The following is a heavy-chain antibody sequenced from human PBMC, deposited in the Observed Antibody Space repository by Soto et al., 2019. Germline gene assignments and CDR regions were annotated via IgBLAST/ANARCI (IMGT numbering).Heavy chain of an antibody. V-gene: IGHV3-23*01. CDR3: AKELGYCSSTSCPGGNWFDP. D-gene: IGHD2-2*01. J-gene: IGHJ5*02. CDR1: GFTFSSYA. Sequence: GGSLRLSCAASGFTFSSYAMSWVRQAPGKGLEWVSAISGSGGSTYYADSVKGRFTISRDNSKNTLYLQMNSLRAEDTAVYYCAKELGYCSSTSCPGGNWFDPWGQGTLVTVSS. CDR2: ISGSGGST.